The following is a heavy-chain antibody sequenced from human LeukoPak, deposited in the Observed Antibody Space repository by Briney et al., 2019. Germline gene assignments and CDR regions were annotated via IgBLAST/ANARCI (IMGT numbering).Heavy chain of an antibody. D-gene: IGHD6-19*01. V-gene: IGHV3-53*01. Sequence: GGFLRLSCAASGFTVSSNYMSWVRQAPGKGLEWVSVIYSGGSTYYADSVKGRFTISRDNSKNTLYLQMNSLRAEDTAVYYCARDPAVAGTIFLGMDVWGQGTTVTVSS. CDR3: ARDPAVAGTIFLGMDV. CDR2: IYSGGST. CDR1: GFTVSSNY. J-gene: IGHJ6*02.